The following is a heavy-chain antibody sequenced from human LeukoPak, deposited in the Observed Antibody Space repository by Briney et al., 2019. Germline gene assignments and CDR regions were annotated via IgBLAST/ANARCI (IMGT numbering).Heavy chain of an antibody. J-gene: IGHJ6*03. CDR1: GFTFSSYW. Sequence: PGGSLRLSCAASGFTFSSYWMSWVRQAPGMGLEWVANRKQDGSEKYYVDSVKGRFTISRDNAKNSLYLQMNSLRAEDTAVYYCARDYYDSSGFFYYYMDVWGKGTTVTVSS. D-gene: IGHD3-22*01. V-gene: IGHV3-7*01. CDR3: ARDYYDSSGFFYYYMDV. CDR2: RKQDGSEK.